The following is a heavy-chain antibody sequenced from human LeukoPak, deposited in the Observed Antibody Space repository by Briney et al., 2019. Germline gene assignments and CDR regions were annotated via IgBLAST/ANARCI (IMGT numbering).Heavy chain of an antibody. V-gene: IGHV4-4*02. CDR1: GASLSRPYW. Sequence: SENLSLTLGVSGASLSRPYWWSWGRQPPGEGLEWIAEISHSGTTHYNPSLKSRVIISVDKSKNQVFLKLNSVTAADTAMYYCARDGGSDQYYFDNWGQGTLVTVSS. CDR3: ARDGGSDQYYFDN. D-gene: IGHD6-19*01. CDR2: ISHSGTT. J-gene: IGHJ4*02.